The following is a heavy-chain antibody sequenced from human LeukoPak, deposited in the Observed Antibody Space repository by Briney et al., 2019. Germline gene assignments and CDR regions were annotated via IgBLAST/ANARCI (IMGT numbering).Heavy chain of an antibody. D-gene: IGHD4-17*01. CDR1: GYTFTSYD. Sequence: ASVKVSCKASGYTFTSYDINWVRQPTGQGLEWMGWMNPNRGNTGYAQKFQGRVNMNRNNSISTAYMELSSLRSEDTAVYYCAREVDGDVWFDPWGQGTLVTVSS. J-gene: IGHJ5*02. V-gene: IGHV1-8*01. CDR2: MNPNRGNT. CDR3: AREVDGDVWFDP.